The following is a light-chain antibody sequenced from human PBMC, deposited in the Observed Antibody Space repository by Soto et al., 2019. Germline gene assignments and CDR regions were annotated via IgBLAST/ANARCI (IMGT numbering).Light chain of an antibody. CDR2: AAS. J-gene: IGKJ4*01. Sequence: EIVLTQSPGTLSLPPGERATLSCRASQSVSSNYLAWYQQKPGQAPRLLIYAASSRATGIPDRFSGGGSGTDFSLTISRLEPEDFAVYYCQQYGSSPLLTFGGGTEVEIK. CDR1: QSVSSNY. CDR3: QQYGSSPLLT. V-gene: IGKV3-20*01.